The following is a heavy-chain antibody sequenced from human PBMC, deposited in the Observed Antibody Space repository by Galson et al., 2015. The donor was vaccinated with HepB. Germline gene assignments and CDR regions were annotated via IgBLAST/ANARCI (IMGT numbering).Heavy chain of an antibody. CDR3: ARLYCSSTSCYGATDIDY. D-gene: IGHD2-2*01. CDR2: ISSSSSYT. J-gene: IGHJ4*02. CDR1: GFTFSDYY. Sequence: SLRLSCAASGFTFSDYYMSWIRQAPGKGLEWVSYISSSSSYTNYADSVKGRFTISRDNAKNSLYLQMNSLRAEDTAVYYCARLYCSSTSCYGATDIDYWGQGTLVTVSS. V-gene: IGHV3-11*06.